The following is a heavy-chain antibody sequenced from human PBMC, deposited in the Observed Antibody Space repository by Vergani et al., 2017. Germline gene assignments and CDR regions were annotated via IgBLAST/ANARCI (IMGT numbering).Heavy chain of an antibody. CDR1: GFTFSSYA. CDR3: ARERYCSGGSCYSVLNYFDY. Sequence: QVQLVESGGGVVQPGRSLRLSCAASGFTFSSYAMHWVRQAPGKGLEWVAVISYDGSNKYYADSVKGRFTISRDNSKNTLYLQMNSLRAEDTAVYYCARERYCSGGSCYSVLNYFDYWGQGTLVTVSS. J-gene: IGHJ4*02. CDR2: ISYDGSNK. V-gene: IGHV3-30-3*01. D-gene: IGHD2-15*01.